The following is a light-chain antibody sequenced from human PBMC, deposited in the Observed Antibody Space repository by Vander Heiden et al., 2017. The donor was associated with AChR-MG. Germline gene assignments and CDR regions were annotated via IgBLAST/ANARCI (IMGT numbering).Light chain of an antibody. CDR2: GVS. V-gene: IGKV3-15*01. CDR3: HQYNSWPRT. Sequence: EIVLTQSPATLSVSPGERATLSCRASQTISNNLAWFQQKNGQGPRLLIYGVSTRATGIPARFSGGGSGKDFSLTISSLQSEDFAVYYCHQYNSWPRTFGQGTMLEIK. J-gene: IGKJ2*01. CDR1: QTISNN.